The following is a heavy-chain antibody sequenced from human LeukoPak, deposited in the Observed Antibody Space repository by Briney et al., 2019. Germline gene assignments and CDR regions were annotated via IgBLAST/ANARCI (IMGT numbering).Heavy chain of an antibody. Sequence: SETLSLTCTVSGGSISSSSYYWGWIRQPPGKGLEWIGRIYYSGSTYYNPSLKSRVTISLDTSKNQFSLKLSSVTAADTAVYYCARFYCSSTSCFPPDNNWLDPWGQGTLVTVSS. CDR2: IYYSGST. V-gene: IGHV4-39*07. J-gene: IGHJ5*02. CDR3: ARFYCSSTSCFPPDNNWLDP. D-gene: IGHD2-2*01. CDR1: GGSISSSSYY.